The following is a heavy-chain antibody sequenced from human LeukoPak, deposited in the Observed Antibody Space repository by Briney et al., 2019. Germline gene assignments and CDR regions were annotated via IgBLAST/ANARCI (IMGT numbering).Heavy chain of an antibody. Sequence: ASVKVSCKASGYTFGSFGINWVRQAPGQGLEWMGWISAYNGNTNYAQKFQGRVTMARDTSISTAYMELNRLRSDDTAVYYCARGSAVVGGGGPLFDYWGQGTLVTVSS. CDR1: GYTFGSFG. CDR3: ARGSAVVGGGGPLFDY. J-gene: IGHJ4*02. V-gene: IGHV1-18*01. D-gene: IGHD4-23*01. CDR2: ISAYNGNT.